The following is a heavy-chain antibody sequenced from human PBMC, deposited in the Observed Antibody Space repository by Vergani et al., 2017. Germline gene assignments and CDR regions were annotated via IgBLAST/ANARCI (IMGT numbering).Heavy chain of an antibody. V-gene: IGHV2-5*01. CDR2: VYWNDDD. CDR3: VHRLGYFDWDGAFDV. Sequence: QITLRESGPTLVKPTQTLTLPCPFSGFSLTTGGEGVGWIRQPPGRALEWLSFVYWNDDDRYSPSLKSRVTITKDTSKNEVILTMATMDPVDTATYYCVHRLGYFDWDGAFDVWGPGTMVTVSS. J-gene: IGHJ3*01. D-gene: IGHD3-9*01. CDR1: GFSLTTGGEG.